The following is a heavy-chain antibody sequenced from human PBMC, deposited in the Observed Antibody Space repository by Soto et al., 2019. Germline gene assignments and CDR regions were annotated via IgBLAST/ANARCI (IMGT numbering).Heavy chain of an antibody. Sequence: QVQLVQSGTEVKKPGASVTVSCKSSGYTFTDFYLHWLRQAPGQGLEWVGWINPKTADTKSSQKFQGRVTMSSDTSVSTAYIDLTSLTSDDTAIYYGATGTNGTTGWYHPWGQGTRVTVSS. CDR2: INPKTADT. V-gene: IGHV1-2*02. CDR1: GYTFTDFY. CDR3: ATGTNGTTGWYHP. J-gene: IGHJ5*02. D-gene: IGHD1-1*01.